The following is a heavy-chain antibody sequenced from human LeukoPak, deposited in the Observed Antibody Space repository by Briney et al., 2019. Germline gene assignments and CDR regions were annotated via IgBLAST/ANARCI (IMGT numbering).Heavy chain of an antibody. CDR1: GGSISTSNYY. Sequence: SETLSLTCTVSGGSISTSNYYWGWIRQPPGKSLEWIGSIYDSGNTYYNPSLKSRVTISVDTSKNQFSLKLSSVTAADTAVYYCARGPYGSGSYYTDYWGQGTLVTVSS. V-gene: IGHV4-39*07. D-gene: IGHD3-10*01. CDR2: IYDSGNT. J-gene: IGHJ4*02. CDR3: ARGPYGSGSYYTDY.